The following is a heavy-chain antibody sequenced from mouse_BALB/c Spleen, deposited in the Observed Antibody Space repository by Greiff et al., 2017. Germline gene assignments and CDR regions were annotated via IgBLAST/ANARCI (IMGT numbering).Heavy chain of an antibody. CDR2: ISSGSSTI. V-gene: IGHV5-17*02. CDR3: ARGGDGYGYFDY. J-gene: IGHJ2*01. CDR1: GFTFSSFG. Sequence: EVKVVESGGGLVQPGGSRKLSCAASGFTFSSFGMHWVRQAPEKGLEWVAYISSGSSTIYYADTVKGRFTISRDNPKNTLFLQMTSLRSEDTAMYYCARGGDGYGYFDYWGQGTTLTVSS. D-gene: IGHD2-2*01.